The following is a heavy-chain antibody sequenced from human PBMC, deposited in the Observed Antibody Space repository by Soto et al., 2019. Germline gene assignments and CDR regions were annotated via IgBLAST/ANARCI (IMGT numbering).Heavy chain of an antibody. CDR1: GYTFTSYA. Sequence: GASAKVSCKASGYTFTSYAMHWVRQAPGQRLEWMGWINAGNGNTKYSQKFQGRVTITRDTSASTAYMELSSLRSEDTAVYYCARAGIDLERRYWFDPWGQGTLVTVSS. CDR3: ARAGIDLERRYWFDP. CDR2: INAGNGNT. D-gene: IGHD1-1*01. V-gene: IGHV1-3*01. J-gene: IGHJ5*02.